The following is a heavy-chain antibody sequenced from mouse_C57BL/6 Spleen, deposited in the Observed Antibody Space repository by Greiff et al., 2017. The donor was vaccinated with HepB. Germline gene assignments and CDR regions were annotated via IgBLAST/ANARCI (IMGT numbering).Heavy chain of an antibody. V-gene: IGHV1-22*01. CDR2: INPNNGGT. CDR3: AKGYYGPCDY. J-gene: IGHJ2*01. D-gene: IGHD1-1*01. CDR1: GYTFTDYN. Sequence: EVQLQQSGPELVKPGASVKMSCKASGYTFTDYNMHWVKQSHGKSLEWIGYINPNNGGTSYNQKFKGKATLTVNKSSSTAYMELRSLTSEDSAVYYCAKGYYGPCDYWGQGTTLTVSS.